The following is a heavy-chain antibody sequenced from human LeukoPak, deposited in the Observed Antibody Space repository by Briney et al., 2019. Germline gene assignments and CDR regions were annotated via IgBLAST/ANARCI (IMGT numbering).Heavy chain of an antibody. CDR3: ARDRDNSGSYAYYFDY. V-gene: IGHV3-30-3*01. CDR2: ISYDGSNK. CDR1: GFTFSSFP. J-gene: IGHJ4*02. D-gene: IGHD3-22*01. Sequence: GGSLRLSCAASGFTFSSFPIHWVRQAPGKGLEWVALISYDGSNKYYADSVKGRFTISRDNSKNTLYLQMNSLRAEDTAVYYCARDRDNSGSYAYYFDYWGQGARVTVSS.